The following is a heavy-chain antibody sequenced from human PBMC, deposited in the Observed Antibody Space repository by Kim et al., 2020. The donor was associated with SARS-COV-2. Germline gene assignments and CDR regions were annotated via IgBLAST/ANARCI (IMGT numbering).Heavy chain of an antibody. CDR3: ARLLRYGDPRGNGFDAFDI. V-gene: IGHV4-39*01. D-gene: IGHD4-17*01. J-gene: IGHJ3*02. CDR2: IYYSGST. CDR1: GGSISSSSYY. Sequence: SETLSLTCTVSGGSISSSSYYWGWIRQPPGKGLEWIGSIYYSGSTYYNPSLKSRVTISVDTSKNQFSLKLSSVTAADTAVYYCARLLRYGDPRGNGFDAFDIWGQGTMVTVSS.